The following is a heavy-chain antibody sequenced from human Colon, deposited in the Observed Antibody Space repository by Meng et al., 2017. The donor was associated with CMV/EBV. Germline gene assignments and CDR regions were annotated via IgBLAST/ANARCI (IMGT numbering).Heavy chain of an antibody. V-gene: IGHV1-2*02. D-gene: IGHD3-3*01. CDR2: INPNSGDT. J-gene: IGHJ4*02. Sequence: ASVKVSCKASGYTFTGYYMHWVRQAPGQGLEWMGWINPNSGDTNYAQKLQGRVTMTRDTSVSTAYMELSSLRSDDTAVYYCVAARSGYYAHFDYWGQGTLVTVSS. CDR1: GYTFTGYY. CDR3: VAARSGYYAHFDY.